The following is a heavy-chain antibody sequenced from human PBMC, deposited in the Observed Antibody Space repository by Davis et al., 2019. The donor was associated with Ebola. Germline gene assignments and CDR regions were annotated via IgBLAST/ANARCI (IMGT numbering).Heavy chain of an antibody. J-gene: IGHJ4*02. CDR1: GFTFSSYG. V-gene: IGHV3-30*02. CDR2: IRYDGSNK. CDR3: ARAYYYDSSGYWHSLGFDY. Sequence: GGSLRLSCAASGFTFSSYGMHWVRQAPGKGLEWVAFIRYDGSNKYYADSVKGRFTISRDNSKNTLYLQMNSLRAEDTAVYYCARAYYYDSSGYWHSLGFDYWGQGTLVTVSS. D-gene: IGHD3-22*01.